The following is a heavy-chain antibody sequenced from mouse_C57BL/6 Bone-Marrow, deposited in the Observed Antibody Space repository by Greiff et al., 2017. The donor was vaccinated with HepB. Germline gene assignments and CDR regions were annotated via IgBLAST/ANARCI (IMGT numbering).Heavy chain of an antibody. J-gene: IGHJ1*03. D-gene: IGHD1-1*01. CDR3: ARHYWRADWYFDV. CDR1: DSEVFPIAY. CDR2: ILPSIGRT. Sequence: VQLQESGSELRSPGSSVKLSCKDFDSEVFPIAYMSWVRQKPGHGFEWIGGILPSIGRTIYGEKFEDKATLDADTLSNTAYLELNSLTSEDSAIYYCARHYWRADWYFDVWGTGTTVTVSS. V-gene: IGHV15-2*01.